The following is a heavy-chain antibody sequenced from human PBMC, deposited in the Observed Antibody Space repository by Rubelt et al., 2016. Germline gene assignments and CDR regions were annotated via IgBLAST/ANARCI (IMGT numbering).Heavy chain of an antibody. D-gene: IGHD6-19*01. CDR3: SRRVAVLDY. CDR2: ISNGGSTI. J-gene: IGHJ4*02. V-gene: IGHV3-48*03. CDR1: GFTFSSYA. Sequence: EVQLVESGEGLVKPGGSLRLSCAASGFTFSSYAMNWVRQAPGKGLEWVSYISNGGSTIYYADSVKGRFTISRDNDNNSLYLPMNSQRAEDTAVYYGSRRVAVLDYWGQGTLVTVSS.